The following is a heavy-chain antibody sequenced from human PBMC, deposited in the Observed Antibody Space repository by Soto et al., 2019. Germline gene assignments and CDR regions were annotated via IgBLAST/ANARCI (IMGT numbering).Heavy chain of an antibody. V-gene: IGHV4-34*01. J-gene: IGHJ4*02. CDR2: INHSGST. D-gene: IGHD7-27*01. CDR3: ARGWARIFYY. CDR1: DGSLSGYD. Sequence: TFSLTCAVHDGSLSGYDWSWIRQPPGKGLEWIGEINHSGSTNYNPSLKSRVTISEDTSKNQFSLKLSSVTAADTAVYYCARGWARIFYYWGQGTLVPVSA.